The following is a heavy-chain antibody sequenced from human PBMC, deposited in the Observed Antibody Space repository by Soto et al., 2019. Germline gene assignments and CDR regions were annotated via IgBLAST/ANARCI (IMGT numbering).Heavy chain of an antibody. D-gene: IGHD5-18*01. CDR1: GFTFGSYA. V-gene: IGHV3-23*01. Sequence: EVQLLESGGGLVQPGGSLRLSCAASGFTFGSYAMIGVRQAPGKGLGWVSTFSSSGDSTYYADSVKGRFTVSRDNSMNTLYMQMNSLRAEDTAVYYCAKSDTALSYGFDPWGQGTLVTVSS. CDR3: AKSDTALSYGFDP. J-gene: IGHJ5*02. CDR2: FSSSGDST.